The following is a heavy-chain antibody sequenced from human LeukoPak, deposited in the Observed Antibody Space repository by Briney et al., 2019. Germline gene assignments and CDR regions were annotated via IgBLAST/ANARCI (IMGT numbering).Heavy chain of an antibody. V-gene: IGHV3-23*01. CDR2: ISGGDATT. CDR3: AREGVGDFDY. CDR1: GFTFSSSA. J-gene: IGHJ4*02. D-gene: IGHD3-10*01. Sequence: GGSLRLSCAASGFTFSSSAMSWVRQAPGKGLEWVSNISGGDATTYYADSVKGRFTISRDNAKNSLYLQMNSLRAEDTAVYYCAREGVGDFDYWGQGTLVTVSS.